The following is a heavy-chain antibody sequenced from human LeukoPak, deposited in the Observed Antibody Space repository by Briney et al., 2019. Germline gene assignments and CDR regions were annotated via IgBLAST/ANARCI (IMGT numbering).Heavy chain of an antibody. CDR2: MCLYSVFI. CDR3: AEGAGSGYDLDSAFDL. Sequence: SLRLSCAPSGFTFDESAKHWVPGRPEGGGGCVFDMCLYSVFIASTHSVRGRFTISRDNAQNTLYLQKKSVRPENMAVYILAEGAGSGYDLDSAFDLWGQGTMVIVSS. V-gene: IGHV3-9*03. D-gene: IGHD5-12*01. J-gene: IGHJ3*01. CDR1: GFTFDESA.